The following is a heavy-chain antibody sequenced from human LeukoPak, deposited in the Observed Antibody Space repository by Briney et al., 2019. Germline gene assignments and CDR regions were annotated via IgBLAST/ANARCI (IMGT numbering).Heavy chain of an antibody. CDR1: GFSLNTAAVG. V-gene: IGHV2-5*01. J-gene: IGHJ4*02. D-gene: IGHD3-10*01. CDR2: IYGNDHK. Sequence: SGLTLVKPTQTLTLTCSFSGFSLNTAAVGVAWIRQPPGKALEWLALIYGNDHKRYSPSLQSRLTITKGTSKNQVVLTMTSMDPVDTATYYCAHDSPGNYGFDFWGQGTLVTVSS. CDR3: AHDSPGNYGFDF.